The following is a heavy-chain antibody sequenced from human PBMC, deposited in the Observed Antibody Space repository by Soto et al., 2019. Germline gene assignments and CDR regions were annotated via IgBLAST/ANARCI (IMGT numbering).Heavy chain of an antibody. J-gene: IGHJ4*02. V-gene: IGHV3-72*01. CDR3: ARRGPYYYFDY. D-gene: IGHD3-10*01. Sequence: GGSLRLSCAASVFTFSEHYMDWLRQAPGKGLEWVGRTRNKANSYTTEYAASVKGRFTISRDDSKNSLYLQMNSLKTEDTAVYYCARRGPYYYFDYWGQGTLVTVSS. CDR1: VFTFSEHY. CDR2: TRNKANSYTT.